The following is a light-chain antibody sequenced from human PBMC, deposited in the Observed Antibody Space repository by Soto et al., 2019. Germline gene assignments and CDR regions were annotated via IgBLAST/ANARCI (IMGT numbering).Light chain of an antibody. CDR2: GAS. CDR1: QSVSSNY. J-gene: IGKJ1*01. V-gene: IGKV3-20*01. CDR3: QQYGSSPWT. Sequence: EIVLTQSPGTLSLSPGERATLSCRASQSVSSNYLAWYQQKPGQAPRLLIYGASSRATGIPDRFSGSGSGTDFTLTITRLEPEDFALYYCQQYGSSPWTFGHGTKVEIK.